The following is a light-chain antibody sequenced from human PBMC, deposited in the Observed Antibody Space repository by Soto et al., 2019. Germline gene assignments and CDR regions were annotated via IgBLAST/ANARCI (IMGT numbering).Light chain of an antibody. V-gene: IGKV1-5*03. CDR1: QDISNY. CDR3: QQYYMGWT. J-gene: IGKJ1*01. Sequence: DIQMTQSPSSLSASVGDRVTITCQASQDISNYLNWYQQKPGKAPKLLIYKASTLKSGVPSRFSGSGSGTEFTLTISSLQPDDFGTYYCQQYYMGWTFGQGTKVDNK. CDR2: KAS.